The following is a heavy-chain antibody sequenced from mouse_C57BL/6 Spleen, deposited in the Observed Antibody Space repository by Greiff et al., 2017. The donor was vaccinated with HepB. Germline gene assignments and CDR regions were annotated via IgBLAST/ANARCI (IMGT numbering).Heavy chain of an antibody. Sequence: EVQLQESGPELVKPGASVKMSCKASGYTFTDYNMHWVKQSHGKSLEWIGYINPNNGGTSYNQKFKGKATLTVNKSSSTAYMELRSLTSEDSAVYYCAGGDGYYSYYAMDYWGQGTSVTVSS. CDR1: GYTFTDYN. CDR2: INPNNGGT. D-gene: IGHD2-3*01. J-gene: IGHJ4*01. V-gene: IGHV1-22*01. CDR3: AGGDGYYSYYAMDY.